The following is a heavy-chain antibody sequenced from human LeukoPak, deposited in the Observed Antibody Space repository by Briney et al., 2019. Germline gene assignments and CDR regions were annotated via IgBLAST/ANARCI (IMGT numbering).Heavy chain of an antibody. CDR1: GYTLTELS. D-gene: IGHD2-2*01. J-gene: IGHJ5*02. CDR2: FDPEDGET. Sequence: ASVKVSCKVSGYTLTELSMHWVRQAPGKGLEWMGGFDPEDGETIYAQKFQGRVTMTRDTSISTAYMELSRLRSDDTAVYYCARGPGYCSSTSCYGTWFDPWGQGTLVTVSS. CDR3: ARGPGYCSSTSCYGTWFDP. V-gene: IGHV1-24*01.